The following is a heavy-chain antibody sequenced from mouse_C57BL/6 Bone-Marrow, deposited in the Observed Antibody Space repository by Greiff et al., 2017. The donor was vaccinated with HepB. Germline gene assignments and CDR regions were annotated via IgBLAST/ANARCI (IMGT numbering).Heavy chain of an antibody. CDR1: GYTFTSYT. CDR2: INPSSGYT. J-gene: IGHJ2*01. Sequence: QVQLQQSGAELARPGASVKMSCKASGYTFTSYTMHWVKQRPGQGLEWIGYINPSSGYTKYNQKFKDKATLTADKSSSTAYMQLSSLTSEDSAVYFCAREGLGNYVGYWGQGTTLTVSS. CDR3: AREGLGNYVGY. V-gene: IGHV1-4*01.